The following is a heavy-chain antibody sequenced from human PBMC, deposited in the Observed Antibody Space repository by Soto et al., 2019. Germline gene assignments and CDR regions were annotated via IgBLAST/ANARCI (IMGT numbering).Heavy chain of an antibody. CDR3: ARIPLSPDIVATTGGGSGWAFDY. Sequence: QVQLQESGPGLVKPSETLSLTCTVSGGSVSSGSYYWSWIRQPPGKGLEWIGYIYYSGSTNYNPSLKSRVTISVDTSKNQFSLKLSSVTAADTAVYYCARIPLSPDIVATTGGGSGWAFDYWGQGTLVTVSS. CDR1: GGSVSSGSYY. D-gene: IGHD5-12*01. V-gene: IGHV4-61*01. J-gene: IGHJ4*02. CDR2: IYYSGST.